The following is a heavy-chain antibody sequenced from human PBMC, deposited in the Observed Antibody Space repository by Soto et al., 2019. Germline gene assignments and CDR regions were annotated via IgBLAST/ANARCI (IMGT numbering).Heavy chain of an antibody. D-gene: IGHD3-16*01. V-gene: IGHV1-69*02. CDR2: IIPILGIA. CDR3: ARQGTKRLTSGDDAFDI. J-gene: IGHJ3*02. CDR1: GGTFSSYT. Sequence: SVKVSCKASGGTFSSYTISWVRQAPGQGLEWMGRIIPILGIANYAQKFQGRVTITADKSTSTAYMELSSLRSEDTAVYYCARQGTKRLTSGDDAFDIWGQGTMVTVSS.